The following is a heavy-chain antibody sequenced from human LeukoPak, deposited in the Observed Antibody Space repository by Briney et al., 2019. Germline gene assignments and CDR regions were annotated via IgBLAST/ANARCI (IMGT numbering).Heavy chain of an antibody. CDR2: IREDGTEK. CDR3: ARHVGISF. D-gene: IGHD7-27*01. CDR1: GFTFSGAW. V-gene: IGHV3-7*01. Sequence: GGSLRLSCTASGFTFSGAWMTWVRQAPGKGLELVANIREDGTEKNYVDSVKGRFTISRDNGKNSLFLQMSNLRDDDTAIYYCARHVGISFWGQGTLVTVSS. J-gene: IGHJ4*02.